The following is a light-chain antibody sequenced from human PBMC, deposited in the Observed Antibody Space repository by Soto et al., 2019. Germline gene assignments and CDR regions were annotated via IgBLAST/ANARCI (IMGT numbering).Light chain of an antibody. V-gene: IGLV2-8*01. CDR1: SSDIGTYDY. CDR3: TSYTGDDFTFV. Sequence: QSVLTQPPSASGSLGQSVTISCTGTSSDIGTYDYVSWYQQHPGRAPKLIIFEVSKRPLGVPDRFSGSKSGNTASLIVSGLQPDDEAEYHCTSYTGDDFTFVSGTGTKVTVL. CDR2: EVS. J-gene: IGLJ1*01.